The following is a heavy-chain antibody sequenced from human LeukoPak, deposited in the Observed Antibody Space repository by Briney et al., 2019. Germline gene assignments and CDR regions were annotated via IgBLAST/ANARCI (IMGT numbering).Heavy chain of an antibody. J-gene: IGHJ5*02. D-gene: IGHD3-22*01. Sequence: KPSETLSLTCTVSGGSISSYYWSWIRQPAGKGLEWIGRIYTSGSTNYNPSLKSRVTMSVDTSKNQFSLKLSSVTAADTAVYYCARDGYYYDSSGYSHGWFDPWGQGTPVTVSS. CDR2: IYTSGST. CDR3: ARDGYYYDSSGYSHGWFDP. V-gene: IGHV4-4*07. CDR1: GGSISSYY.